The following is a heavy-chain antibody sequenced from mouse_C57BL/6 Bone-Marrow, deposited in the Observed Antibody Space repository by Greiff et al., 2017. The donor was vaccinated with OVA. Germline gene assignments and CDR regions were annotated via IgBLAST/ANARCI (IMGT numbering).Heavy chain of an antibody. CDR2: ISDGGSYT. D-gene: IGHD2-3*01. J-gene: IGHJ3*01. CDR3: ARDGYYVGPAWFAY. CDR1: GFTFSSYA. V-gene: IGHV5-4*01. Sequence: VQLVESGGGLVKPGGSLKLSCAASGFTFSSYAMSWVRQTPEKRLEWVATISDGGSYTYYPDNVKGRFTISRDNAKNNLYLQMSHLKSEDTAMYYCARDGYYVGPAWFAYWGQGTLVTVSA.